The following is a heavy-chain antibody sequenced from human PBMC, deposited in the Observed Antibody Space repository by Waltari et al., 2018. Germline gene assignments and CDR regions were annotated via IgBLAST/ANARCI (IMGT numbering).Heavy chain of an antibody. J-gene: IGHJ4*02. D-gene: IGHD3-10*01. Sequence: QVQLLQSGDEVKKPGASVKVSCQASGYTFTGYYMHWVRQAPGQGLGWMGRINPNSGGTDYAQKFLGRVTRTRDTSTSTAYMELSSLTSDDTAVYYCARIPAWYGEILNYWGQGTLVTVSS. CDR3: ARIPAWYGEILNY. CDR2: INPNSGGT. CDR1: GYTFTGYY. V-gene: IGHV1-2*06.